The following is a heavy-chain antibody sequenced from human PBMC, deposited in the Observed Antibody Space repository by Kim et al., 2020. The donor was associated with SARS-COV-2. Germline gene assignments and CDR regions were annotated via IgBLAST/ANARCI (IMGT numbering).Heavy chain of an antibody. Sequence: PSPKGRVTISVDTSKSQFSLKLSSVTAADTAVYYCARSNGYSSGPAVANIWGQGTMVTVSS. CDR3: ARSNGYSSGPAVANI. D-gene: IGHD6-19*01. V-gene: IGHV4-39*01. J-gene: IGHJ3*02.